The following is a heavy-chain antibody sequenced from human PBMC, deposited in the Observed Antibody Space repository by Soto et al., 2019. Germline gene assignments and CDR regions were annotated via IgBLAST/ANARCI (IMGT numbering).Heavy chain of an antibody. CDR2: IDPSDSYT. CDR3: ARHGPCGGHCYTIDY. V-gene: IGHV5-10-1*01. CDR1: GYSFTNYW. J-gene: IGHJ4*02. D-gene: IGHD2-21*02. Sequence: GESLKISCKGSGYSFTNYWISWVRQMPGKGLEWMGRIDPSDSYTNYSPSFQGHVTISVDKSISTAYLQWSSLKASDTAMYYCARHGPCGGHCYTIDYWGQGTPVIVSS.